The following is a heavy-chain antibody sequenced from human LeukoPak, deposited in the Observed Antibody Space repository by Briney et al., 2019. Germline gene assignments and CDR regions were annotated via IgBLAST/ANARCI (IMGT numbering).Heavy chain of an antibody. Sequence: GGSLRLSCAASGFTFSSYGMHWVRQAPGKGLEWVAVIWYVGSNKYYADSVKGRFTISRDNSKNTLYLQMNSLRAEDTAVYYCARVKWFGELNFDYWGQGTLVTVSS. V-gene: IGHV3-33*01. CDR1: GFTFSSYG. CDR2: IWYVGSNK. CDR3: ARVKWFGELNFDY. J-gene: IGHJ4*02. D-gene: IGHD3-10*01.